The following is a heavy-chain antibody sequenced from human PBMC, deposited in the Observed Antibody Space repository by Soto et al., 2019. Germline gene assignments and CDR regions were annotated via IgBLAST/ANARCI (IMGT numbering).Heavy chain of an antibody. CDR3: ARSVFP. V-gene: IGHV4-31*03. CDR1: GGSISSGGYY. Sequence: QVQLQESGPGLVKPSQTLSLTCTVSGGSISSGGYYWSWIRQHPGKGLEWVGYTYYSGSTYYNPSPKSRAPIAVDTPKNQFSLKLTSVTAAATAVYYCARSVFPWGQGTLVTVSS. CDR2: TYYSGST. J-gene: IGHJ5*02.